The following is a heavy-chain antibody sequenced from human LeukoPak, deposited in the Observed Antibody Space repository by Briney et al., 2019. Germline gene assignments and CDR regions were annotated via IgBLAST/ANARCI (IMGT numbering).Heavy chain of an antibody. V-gene: IGHV3-11*04. CDR2: ISSSGDII. J-gene: IGHJ4*02. Sequence: GGSLRLSSAASGFTYTDHYMSWVRQAPGKGLVWVSYISSSGDIIYYADSVKGRFTVSRDNAKNSLYLQMNSLRAEDTAVYYCTREDYYYASGHWAQGTLVTVSS. D-gene: IGHD3-10*01. CDR3: TREDYYYASGH. CDR1: GFTYTDHY.